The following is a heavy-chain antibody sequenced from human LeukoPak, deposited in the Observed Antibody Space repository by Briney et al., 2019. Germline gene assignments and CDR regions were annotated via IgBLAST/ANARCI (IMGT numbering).Heavy chain of an antibody. D-gene: IGHD1-26*01. CDR3: ARGKVGYYYYYGMDV. Sequence: SETLSLTCAVYGGSFSGYYWSWIRQPPGKGLEWIGEINHSGSTNYNPSLKSRVTISVDTSKNQFSLKLSSVSAADTAVYYCARGKVGYYYYYGMDVRGQGTTVTVSS. CDR2: INHSGST. V-gene: IGHV4-34*01. J-gene: IGHJ6*02. CDR1: GGSFSGYY.